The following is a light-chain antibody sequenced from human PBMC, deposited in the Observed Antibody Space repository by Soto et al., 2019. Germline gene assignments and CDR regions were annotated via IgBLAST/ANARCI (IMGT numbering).Light chain of an antibody. V-gene: IGLV2-8*01. CDR2: EVT. Sequence: QSALTQPPSASGSPGQSVTISCTGTSSDVAGSDYVSWYQQHPGKAPKLIIYEVTKRPAGVPDRFSGSKSGNTASLTVSGLQADDEPYYYCSSFARGDNPHVLFGGGTKLTVL. J-gene: IGLJ2*01. CDR1: SSDVAGSDY. CDR3: SSFARGDNPHVL.